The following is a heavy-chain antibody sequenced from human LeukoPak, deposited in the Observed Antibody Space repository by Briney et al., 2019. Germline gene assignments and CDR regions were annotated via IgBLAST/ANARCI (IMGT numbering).Heavy chain of an antibody. Sequence: SETLSLTCTVSGGSISSYYWSWIRQPPGKGLEWIGYIYYSGSTNYNPSLKSRVTISADTSKNQFSLKLRSVTAADTAVFYCARGVRWLQFDYFDYWGQGTLVTVSS. CDR1: GGSISSYY. V-gene: IGHV4-59*08. D-gene: IGHD5-24*01. J-gene: IGHJ4*02. CDR2: IYYSGST. CDR3: ARGVRWLQFDYFDY.